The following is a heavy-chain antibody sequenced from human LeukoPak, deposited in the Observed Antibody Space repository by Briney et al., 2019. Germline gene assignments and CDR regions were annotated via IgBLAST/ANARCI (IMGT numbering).Heavy chain of an antibody. CDR2: INHSGST. Sequence: SETLSLTCTVSGGSISSSSYYWSWIRQPPGKGLEWIGEINHSGSTNYNPSLKSRVTISVDTSKNQFSLKLSSVTAADTAVYYCARGLIGFVWGQGTLVTVSS. V-gene: IGHV4-39*07. D-gene: IGHD2-15*01. CDR3: ARGLIGFV. CDR1: GGSISSSSYY. J-gene: IGHJ4*02.